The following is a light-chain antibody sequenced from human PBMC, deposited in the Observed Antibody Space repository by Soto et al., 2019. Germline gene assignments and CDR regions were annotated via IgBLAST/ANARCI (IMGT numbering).Light chain of an antibody. V-gene: IGKV3-15*01. CDR1: QSVSSN. Sequence: EIVMTQSPATLSVSPGERATLSCRASQSVSSNLAWYQQKPDQAPRLLIYGASTRATGIPARFSGSGSGTEFTLTISSLQSEDFAVYYCQQYTNWPPSTFGQGTKVDIK. J-gene: IGKJ1*01. CDR3: QQYTNWPPST. CDR2: GAS.